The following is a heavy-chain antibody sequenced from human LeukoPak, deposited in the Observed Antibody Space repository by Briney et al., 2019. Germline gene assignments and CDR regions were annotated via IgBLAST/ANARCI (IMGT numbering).Heavy chain of an antibody. Sequence: GGSLRLSCAASGFTFSDYYMSWIRQAPGKGLEWVSDISSTDNTIYYADSVKGRFTVSRDNSKTTVYLQMNDLRGEDTAVYYCTKAKGQSWLFSHYWGRGTLVTVSS. CDR3: TKAKGQSWLFSHY. CDR1: GFTFSDYY. CDR2: ISSTDNTI. V-gene: IGHV3-11*04. D-gene: IGHD3-22*01. J-gene: IGHJ4*02.